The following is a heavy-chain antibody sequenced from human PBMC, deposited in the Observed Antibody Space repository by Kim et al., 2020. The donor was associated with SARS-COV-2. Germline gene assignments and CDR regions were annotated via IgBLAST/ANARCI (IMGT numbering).Heavy chain of an antibody. CDR1: GITFSDHY. Sequence: GGSLRLSCAASGITFSDHYMDWVRQAPGKGLEWVGRSRNKANSYTTEYAASVKGRFTISRDDSKNSLYLQMNSLKTEDTAVYYCANNGMDVWGQGTTVTV. CDR3: ANNGMDV. CDR2: SRNKANSYTT. J-gene: IGHJ6*02. V-gene: IGHV3-72*01.